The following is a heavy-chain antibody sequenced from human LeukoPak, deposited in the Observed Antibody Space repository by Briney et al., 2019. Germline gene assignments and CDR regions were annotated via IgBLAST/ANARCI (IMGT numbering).Heavy chain of an antibody. V-gene: IGHV3-7*01. J-gene: IGHJ5*02. CDR1: GFTFSRHW. CDR3: TRDQLAP. Sequence: GGSLRLSCVASGFTFSRHWMSWVRQAPGKGLEWVANINQDGTEKHYVDSVKGRFTISRDNAKNSQFLQMNSLRDEDTAVYYCTRDQLAPWGQGTLVTVSS. CDR2: INQDGTEK.